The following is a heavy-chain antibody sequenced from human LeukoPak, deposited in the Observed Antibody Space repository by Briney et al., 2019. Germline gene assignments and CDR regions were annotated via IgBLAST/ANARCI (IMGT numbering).Heavy chain of an antibody. CDR2: IYYSGST. V-gene: IGHV4-39*01. J-gene: IGHJ5*02. CDR3: ARRVATAYNWFDP. CDR1: GGSISSSSYY. Sequence: KPSETLSLNCTVSGGSISSSSYYWGWIRQPPGKGLEWIGSIYYSGSTYYNPSLKSRVTISVDTSKNQFSLKLSSVTAADTAVYYCARRVATAYNWFDPWGQGTLVTVSS. D-gene: IGHD5-12*01.